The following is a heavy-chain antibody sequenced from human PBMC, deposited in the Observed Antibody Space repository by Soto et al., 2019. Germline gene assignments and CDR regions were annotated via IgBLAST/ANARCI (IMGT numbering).Heavy chain of an antibody. CDR1: GGSLRSYY. CDR3: ARRYGSAFDI. CDR2: IYYSGST. V-gene: IGHV4-59*01. D-gene: IGHD3-10*01. J-gene: IGHJ3*02. Sequence: SEALCLTLTVSGGSLRSYYWVCIRQPPGTGLEWIGYIYYSGSTNYNPSLKSRVTISVDTSKNQFSLKLSSVTAADTAVYYCARRYGSAFDIWGQGTMVTVSS.